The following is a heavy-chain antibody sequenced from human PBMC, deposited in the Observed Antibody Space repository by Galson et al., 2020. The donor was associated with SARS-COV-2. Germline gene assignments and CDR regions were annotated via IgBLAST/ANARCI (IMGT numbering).Heavy chain of an antibody. J-gene: IGHJ4*02. CDR1: GYSFTSYW. CDR2: IDPSDSYT. Sequence: HGESLKISCKGSGYSFTSYWISWVRQMPGKGLEWKGRIDPSDSYTNYSPSFQGHVTISADKSISTAYLQWSSLKASDTAMYYCARTSIAVAGTDYWGQGTLVTVSS. V-gene: IGHV5-10-1*01. CDR3: ARTSIAVAGTDY. D-gene: IGHD6-19*01.